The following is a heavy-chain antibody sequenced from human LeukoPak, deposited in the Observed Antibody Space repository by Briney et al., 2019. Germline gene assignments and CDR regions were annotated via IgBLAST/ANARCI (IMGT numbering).Heavy chain of an antibody. J-gene: IGHJ4*02. V-gene: IGHV3-23*01. CDR2: ISGSGGST. D-gene: IGHD5-18*01. Sequence: GGSLRLSCAASGSTFSSYGMSWVRQAPGKGLEWVSAISGSGGSTYYADSVKGRFTISRDNSKNTLYLQMNSLRAEDTAVYYCAGRWIQLWLFDYWGQGTLVTVSS. CDR3: AGRWIQLWLFDY. CDR1: GSTFSSYG.